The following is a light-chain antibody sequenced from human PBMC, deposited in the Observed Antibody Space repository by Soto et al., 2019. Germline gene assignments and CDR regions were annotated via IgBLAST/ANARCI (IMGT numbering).Light chain of an antibody. CDR1: QSITTY. Sequence: DIQMTQSPSSLSASAGDRVTITCRASQSITTYLNWYRQKPGKAPKLLIYAASSLQSGVPSRFSGSGSETEFTLSISSLQPEDFATYFCQQIYSAPLTFGGGTKVDIK. V-gene: IGKV1-39*01. CDR2: AAS. CDR3: QQIYSAPLT. J-gene: IGKJ4*01.